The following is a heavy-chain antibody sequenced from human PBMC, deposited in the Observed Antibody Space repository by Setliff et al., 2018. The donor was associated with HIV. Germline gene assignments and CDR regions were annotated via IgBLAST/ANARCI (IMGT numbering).Heavy chain of an antibody. D-gene: IGHD2-15*01. J-gene: IGHJ4*02. Sequence: GGSLRLSCAASGLTFNNHPMSWVRQAPGKGLEWVSAIGMIGITTYYGGSVKGRFTISRDNSKNTLYLQMNSLRAEDTAVYYCAKEGYCSGGSCYSPNAFCDYWGQGTLVTVSS. CDR2: IGMIGITT. CDR1: GLTFNNHP. CDR3: AKEGYCSGGSCYSPNAFCDY. V-gene: IGHV3-23*01.